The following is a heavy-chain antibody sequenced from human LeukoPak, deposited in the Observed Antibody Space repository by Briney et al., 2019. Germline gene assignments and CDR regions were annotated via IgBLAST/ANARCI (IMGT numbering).Heavy chain of an antibody. J-gene: IGHJ6*03. V-gene: IGHV3-21*01. CDR2: ISSSSSYI. Sequence: GGSLRLSCAASGFTFSSYSMNWVRQAPGKGLEWVSSISSSSSYIYYADSVKGRFTISRDNAKNSLYLQMNSLRAEDTAVYYCARVALWFGELRASYYMDVWGKGTLVTVSS. D-gene: IGHD3-10*01. CDR1: GFTFSSYS. CDR3: ARVALWFGELRASYYMDV.